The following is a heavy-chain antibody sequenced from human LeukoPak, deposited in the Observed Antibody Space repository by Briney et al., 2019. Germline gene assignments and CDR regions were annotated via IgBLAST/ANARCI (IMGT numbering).Heavy chain of an antibody. CDR1: GYTFTGYY. CDR3: ATIYYYDSSGYPNYYFDY. J-gene: IGHJ4*02. V-gene: IGHV1-2*02. Sequence: ASVKVSCKASGYTFTGYYMHWVRQAPGQGLEWMGWINPNSGDTNYAQKLQGRVTMTRDTSISTAYVELSRLRSDDTAVYYCATIYYYDSSGYPNYYFDYWGQGTLVTVSS. D-gene: IGHD3-22*01. CDR2: INPNSGDT.